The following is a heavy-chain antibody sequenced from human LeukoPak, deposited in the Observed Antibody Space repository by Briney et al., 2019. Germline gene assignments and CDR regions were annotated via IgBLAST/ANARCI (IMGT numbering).Heavy chain of an antibody. CDR3: ATGKIYCSSCSDDY. J-gene: IGHJ4*02. CDR2: FDPEDGET. V-gene: IGHV1-24*01. D-gene: IGHD2-2*01. CDR1: GDTLTELP. Sequence: ASVTVSCKVSGDTLTELPMHWVRQAPGKGLEWMGGFDPEDGETIYGQKFQGRVTMTEDTSTDTAYMELSSLRSEDTAVYYCATGKIYCSSCSDDYWGQGTLVTVSS.